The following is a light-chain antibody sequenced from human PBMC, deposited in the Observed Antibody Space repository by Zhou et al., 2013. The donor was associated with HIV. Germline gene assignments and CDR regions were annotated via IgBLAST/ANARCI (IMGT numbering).Light chain of an antibody. CDR3: QQYNSFPYT. CDR1: QSISNW. V-gene: IGKV1-5*03. CDR2: KAS. Sequence: DIQMTQSPSTLSASVGDRVTITCRASQSISNWLAWYQQKPGKAPKLLIYKASTLESGVPSRFSGSGSGTEFTLTISSLQPDDFATYYCQQYNSFPYTFGQGTKLEIK. J-gene: IGKJ2*01.